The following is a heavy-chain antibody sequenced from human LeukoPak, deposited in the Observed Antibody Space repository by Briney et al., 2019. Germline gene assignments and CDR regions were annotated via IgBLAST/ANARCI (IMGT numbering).Heavy chain of an antibody. Sequence: RSGGSLRLSCAASGFTFSSYWMSWVRQAPGKGLEWVANIKQDGSEKYHVDSVKGRFTISRDNAKNSLYLQMNSLRAEDTAVYYCARGYTSAWDRAFDFWGQGTMVTVSS. J-gene: IGHJ3*01. D-gene: IGHD6-19*01. V-gene: IGHV3-7*01. CDR1: GFTFSSYW. CDR3: ARGYTSAWDRAFDF. CDR2: IKQDGSEK.